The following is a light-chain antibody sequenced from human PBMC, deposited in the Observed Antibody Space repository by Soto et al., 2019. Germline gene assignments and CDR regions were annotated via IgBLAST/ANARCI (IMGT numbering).Light chain of an antibody. CDR1: QSVGTN. Sequence: RVMTQSPVTLSVSPGESGTLSCRASQSVGTNLAWYQQKPGQAPSLLIYGVSTRATGIPTRFSGSGSGRQFTLTISSLQSEDFAVYYCQQYNNWPPITFGQGTRLEI. CDR2: GVS. J-gene: IGKJ5*01. V-gene: IGKV3-15*01. CDR3: QQYNNWPPIT.